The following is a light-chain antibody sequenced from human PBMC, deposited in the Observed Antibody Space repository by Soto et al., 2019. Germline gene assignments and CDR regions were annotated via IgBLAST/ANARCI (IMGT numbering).Light chain of an antibody. CDR2: WAS. CDR3: QQYYNTPYT. V-gene: IGKV4-1*01. CDR1: QSVFYSSNNKNY. J-gene: IGKJ2*01. Sequence: DIVMTQSPDSLAVSLGERATINCKSSQSVFYSSNNKNYLAWYQQKPGQPPTMLIYWASTSKSGVPYRFSGSGSGTDFTLTISSLQAEDVAVYYCQQYYNTPYTFGQGTKLEIK.